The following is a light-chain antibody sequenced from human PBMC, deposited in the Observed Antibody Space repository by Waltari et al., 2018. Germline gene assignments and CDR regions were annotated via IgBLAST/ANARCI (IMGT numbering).Light chain of an antibody. CDR1: QSISSY. V-gene: IGKV1-39*01. J-gene: IGKJ3*01. CDR3: QQSYSTPPGT. CDR2: AAS. Sequence: DIQMTQSPSSLSASAGYRVTLTCRASQSISSYLNWYQQKPGKAPKLLIYAASSLQSGVPSRFSGSGSGTDFTLTISSLQPEDFATYYCQQSYSTPPGTFGPGTKVDIK.